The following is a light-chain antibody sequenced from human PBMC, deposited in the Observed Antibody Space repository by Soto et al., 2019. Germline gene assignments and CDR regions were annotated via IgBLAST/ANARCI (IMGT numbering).Light chain of an antibody. V-gene: IGKV3-20*01. CDR2: GAS. CDR3: QQYGTSPPIYT. Sequence: EMVLTQSPSTLSLSPGERVTISCRASQSVSSRYLAWYQQRPGQAPRLLIYGASTRATGIPYRFSGSVSWTDFTFTICRLEPEDFAVYYCQQYGTSPPIYTFGPGTKLEIK. CDR1: QSVSSRY. J-gene: IGKJ2*01.